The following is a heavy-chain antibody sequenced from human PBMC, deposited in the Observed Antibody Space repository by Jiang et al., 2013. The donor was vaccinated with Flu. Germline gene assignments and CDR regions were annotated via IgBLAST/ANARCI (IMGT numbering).Heavy chain of an antibody. V-gene: IGHV4-34*01. CDR1: GGSFSGYY. J-gene: IGHJ4*02. Sequence: VLLKPSETLSLTCAVYGGSFSGYYWSWIRQPPGKGLEWIGEINHSGSTNYNPSLKSRVTISVDTSKNQFSLKLSSVTAADTAVYYCARWRRKFIAVAGTGAYYFDYWGQGTLVTVSS. D-gene: IGHD6-19*01. CDR3: ARWRRKFIAVAGTGAYYFDY. CDR2: INHSGST.